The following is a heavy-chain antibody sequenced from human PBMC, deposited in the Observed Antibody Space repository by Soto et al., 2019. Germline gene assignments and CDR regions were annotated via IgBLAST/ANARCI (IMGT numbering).Heavy chain of an antibody. V-gene: IGHV1-58*01. CDR3: AADHGYSSSWYYYYGMDV. D-gene: IGHD6-13*01. CDR2: IVVGSGNT. J-gene: IGHJ6*02. Sequence: ASVKVSCKASGFTFTSSAVQWVRQARGQRLEWIGWIVVGSGNTNYAQKFQERVTITRDMSTSTAYMELSSLRSEDTAVYYCAADHGYSSSWYYYYGMDVWGQGTTVTVSS. CDR1: GFTFTSSA.